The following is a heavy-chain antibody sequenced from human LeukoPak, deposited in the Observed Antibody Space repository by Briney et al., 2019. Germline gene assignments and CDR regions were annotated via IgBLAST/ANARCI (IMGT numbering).Heavy chain of an antibody. Sequence: GGSLRLSCAASGFTFSSYSMNWVRQAPGKGLEWVSSISSSSSYIYYADSVKGRFTISRDNAKNSLYLQMNSLRAEDTAVYYCAKDPSWSGYFDYWGQGTLVTASS. D-gene: IGHD6-13*01. V-gene: IGHV3-21*04. CDR3: AKDPSWSGYFDY. CDR1: GFTFSSYS. J-gene: IGHJ4*02. CDR2: ISSSSSYI.